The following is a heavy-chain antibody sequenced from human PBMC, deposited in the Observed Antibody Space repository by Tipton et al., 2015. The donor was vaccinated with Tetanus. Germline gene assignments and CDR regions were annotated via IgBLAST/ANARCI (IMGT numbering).Heavy chain of an antibody. CDR1: GGSSSNSNW. V-gene: IGHV4-4*02. CDR2: ISHSGST. J-gene: IGHJ3*02. Sequence: TLSLTCAVSGGSSSNSNWWSWVRQPPGKGLEWIGQISHSGSTNYNPSLKSRVTISVDNSKNQFSLNLSSVTAADTAVYYCASHYGSGSDDAFDIWGQGTMVTVSS. CDR3: ASHYGSGSDDAFDI. D-gene: IGHD3-10*01.